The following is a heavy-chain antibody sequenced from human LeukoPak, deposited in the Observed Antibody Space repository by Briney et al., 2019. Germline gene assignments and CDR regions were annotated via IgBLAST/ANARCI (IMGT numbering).Heavy chain of an antibody. CDR1: GYSISSGYY. CDR2: IYHSGST. V-gene: IGHV4-38-2*01. CDR3: ALGYYDFWSGYYTFDY. D-gene: IGHD3-3*01. Sequence: SETLSLTCAVSGYSISSGYYWGWIRQPLGKGLEWIGSIYHSGSTYYNPSLKSRVTISVDTSKNQFSLKLSSVTAADTAVYYCALGYYDFWSGYYTFDYWGQGTLVTVSS. J-gene: IGHJ4*02.